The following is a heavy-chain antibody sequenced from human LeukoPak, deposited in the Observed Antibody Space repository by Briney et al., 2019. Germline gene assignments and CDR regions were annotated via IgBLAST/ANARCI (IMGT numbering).Heavy chain of an antibody. D-gene: IGHD2-15*01. CDR1: GFTFSSYW. V-gene: IGHV3-7*03. J-gene: IGHJ4*02. Sequence: GGSLRLSCAASGFTFSSYWMSWVRQAPGKGLEWVANIKQDGSEKYYVDSVKGRFTISRDNAKNSLYLQMSSLRAEDTAVYYCAYSRSSLAAGYWGQGTPVTVSS. CDR3: AYSRSSLAAGY. CDR2: IKQDGSEK.